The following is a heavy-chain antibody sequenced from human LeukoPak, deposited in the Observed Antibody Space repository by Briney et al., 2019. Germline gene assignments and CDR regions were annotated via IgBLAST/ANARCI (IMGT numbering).Heavy chain of an antibody. V-gene: IGHV1-8*01. Sequence: ASVKVSCKASGYTFTSYDINWVRQATGQGLEWMGWMNPNSGNTGYAQKFQGRVTITADKSTSTAYMELSSLRSEDTAVYYCARTRGHIVGATGDAFDIWGQGTMVTVSS. CDR3: ARTRGHIVGATGDAFDI. CDR2: MNPNSGNT. D-gene: IGHD1-26*01. J-gene: IGHJ3*02. CDR1: GYTFTSYD.